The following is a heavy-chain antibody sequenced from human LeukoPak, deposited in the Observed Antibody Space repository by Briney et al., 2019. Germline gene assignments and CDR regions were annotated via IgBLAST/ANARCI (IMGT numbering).Heavy chain of an antibody. V-gene: IGHV4-39*01. CDR2: IYYSGST. CDR1: GGSISSSSYY. J-gene: IGHJ4*02. Sequence: SETLSLTCTVSGGSISSSSYYWGWIRQPPGKGLEWIGSIYYSGSTYYNPSLKSRVTISVDTSKNQFSLKLSSVTAADTAVYYCASRSSSYHPVTPLDYWGQGTLVTVSS. CDR3: ASRSSSYHPVTPLDY. D-gene: IGHD4-23*01.